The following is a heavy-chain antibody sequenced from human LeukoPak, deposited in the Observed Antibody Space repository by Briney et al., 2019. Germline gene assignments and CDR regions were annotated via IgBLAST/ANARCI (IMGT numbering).Heavy chain of an antibody. Sequence: GGSLRLSCAASGFIFSSYAMTWVRQAPGKGLEWVSAISSSVGSTYYADSVKGRFTISRDNSKNTLYLQMNGLRAEDTAVYYCARDWYEDYWGQGTLVTVSS. D-gene: IGHD6-13*01. CDR1: GFIFSSYA. CDR2: ISSSVGST. J-gene: IGHJ4*02. V-gene: IGHV3-23*01. CDR3: ARDWYEDY.